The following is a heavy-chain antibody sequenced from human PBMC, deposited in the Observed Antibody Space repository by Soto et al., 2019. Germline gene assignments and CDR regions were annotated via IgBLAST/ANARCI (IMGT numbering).Heavy chain of an antibody. J-gene: IGHJ6*03. CDR3: ARVGYGDYDWVGYMDV. D-gene: IGHD4-17*01. CDR1: GGSISSYY. CDR2: IYYSGST. Sequence: SETLSLTCTVSGGSISSYYWSWIRQPPGKGLEWIGYIYYSGSTNYNPSLKSRVTISVDTSKNQFSLKLSSVTAADTAVYYCARVGYGDYDWVGYMDVWGKGTTVTVSS. V-gene: IGHV4-59*01.